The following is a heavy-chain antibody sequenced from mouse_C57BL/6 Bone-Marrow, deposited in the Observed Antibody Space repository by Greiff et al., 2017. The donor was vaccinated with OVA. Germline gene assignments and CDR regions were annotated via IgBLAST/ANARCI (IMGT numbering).Heavy chain of an antibody. CDR1: GYTFTSYW. D-gene: IGHD1-1*02. Sequence: QVQLQQSGAELVMPGASVKLSCKASGYTFTSYWMHWVKQRPGQGLEWIGEIDPSDSYTNYNQKFKGKSTLTVDKSSSTAYMQLSSLTSEDSAVYYCARDYGHHWYFDGWGTGTTVTVSS. J-gene: IGHJ1*03. V-gene: IGHV1-69*01. CDR2: IDPSDSYT. CDR3: ARDYGHHWYFDG.